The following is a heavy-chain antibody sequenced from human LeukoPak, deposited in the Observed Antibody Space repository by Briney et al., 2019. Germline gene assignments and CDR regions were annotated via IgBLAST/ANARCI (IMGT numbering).Heavy chain of an antibody. CDR1: GFTFDDYG. D-gene: IGHD3-9*01. Sequence: GGSLRLSCAASGFTFDDYGMSWVRQAPGKGLEWVANIKQDGSEKYYVDSVKGRFTISRDNAKNSLYLQMNSLRAEDTAVYYCARAPTTKRYYDILTGYYPPDYWGQGTLVTVSS. CDR2: IKQDGSEK. V-gene: IGHV3-7*01. J-gene: IGHJ4*02. CDR3: ARAPTTKRYYDILTGYYPPDY.